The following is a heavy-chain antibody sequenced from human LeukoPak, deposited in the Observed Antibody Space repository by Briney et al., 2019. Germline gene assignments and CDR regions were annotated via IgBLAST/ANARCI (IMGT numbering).Heavy chain of an antibody. CDR1: GFTFSSYE. V-gene: IGHV3-48*03. J-gene: IGHJ4*02. D-gene: IGHD1-1*01. CDR2: ISGSGSTI. Sequence: GGSLRLSCAASGFTFSSYEMNWVRQAPGKGLEWVSYISGSGSTIYYADSVKGRFTISRDNAKNSLYLQMNSLRAEDTAVYYCARTQYNWNVLGYFDYWGQGTLVTVSS. CDR3: ARTQYNWNVLGYFDY.